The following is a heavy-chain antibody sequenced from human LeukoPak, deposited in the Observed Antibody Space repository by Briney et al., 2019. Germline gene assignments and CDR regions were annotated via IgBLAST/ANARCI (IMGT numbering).Heavy chain of an antibody. D-gene: IGHD5-12*01. CDR2: ISSGGGTT. J-gene: IGHJ4*02. V-gene: IGHV3-23*01. CDR1: GFTFSSYA. CDR3: AKDREGLSSGYDLEYFDY. Sequence: PGGSLRLSCAASGFTFSSYAMNWVRQAPGKGLEWVSAISSGGGTTYYADSVKGRSTISRDNSKNTLFLQMNSLRAEDTAVYYCAKDREGLSSGYDLEYFDYWGQGTLVTVSS.